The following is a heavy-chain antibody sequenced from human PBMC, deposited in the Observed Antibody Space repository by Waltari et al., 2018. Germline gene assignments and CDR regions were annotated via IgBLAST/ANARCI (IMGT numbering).Heavy chain of an antibody. J-gene: IGHJ5*02. Sequence: QVQLQESGPGLVKPSETLSLTCTVSGGSISSSSYYWGWIRQPPGKGLARGKGVEWIWSMFYRGNTYYNTALKSRVTISLDRSKSQFSLKLTSVTDADSAVYYCARELMIPSTKRLIYFDPWGQGTLVTVSS. CDR1: GGSISSSSYY. V-gene: IGHV4-39*07. CDR3: ARELMIPSTKRLIYFDP. D-gene: IGHD2-2*01. CDR2: MFYRGNT.